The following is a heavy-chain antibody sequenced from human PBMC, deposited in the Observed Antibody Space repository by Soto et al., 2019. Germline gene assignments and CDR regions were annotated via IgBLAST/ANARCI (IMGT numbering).Heavy chain of an antibody. CDR2: INHSGSP. J-gene: IGHJ4*02. CDR1: GGSFSGYY. V-gene: IGHV4-34*01. Sequence: QVQLQQWGAGLLKPSETLSLTCAVYGGSFSGYYWSWIRQPPGKGLEWIGEINHSGSPNYNPSLKSRVTISVDXXKXQXSLKLSSVTAADTAVYYCARGVYVWGSYRYTAYFDYWGQGTLVTVSS. CDR3: ARGVYVWGSYRYTAYFDY. D-gene: IGHD3-16*02.